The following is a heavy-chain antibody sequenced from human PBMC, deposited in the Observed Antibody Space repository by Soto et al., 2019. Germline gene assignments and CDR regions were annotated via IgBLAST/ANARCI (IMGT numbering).Heavy chain of an antibody. V-gene: IGHV3-74*01. J-gene: IGHJ3*01. D-gene: IGHD1-26*01. CDR3: ARGDRGAFDL. CDR1: GFTFSYYW. Sequence: EVQLLESGGGLVQPGESLRLSCAASGFTFSYYWMHWVRQAPGMGLVWVSRIHSDGSSTTYADSVKGRFTISRDNARNTLYRQMSSLRAEDTAVYYCARGDRGAFDLWGQGTVVTVSS. CDR2: IHSDGSST.